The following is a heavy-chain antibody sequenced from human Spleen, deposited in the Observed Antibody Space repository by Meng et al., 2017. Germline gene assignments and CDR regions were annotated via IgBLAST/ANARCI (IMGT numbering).Heavy chain of an antibody. V-gene: IGHV3-74*01. J-gene: IGHJ4*02. Sequence: GESLKISCAGSGFTFTDHWMHWVRQGPGKGLVWVSRINPDGSNPTYADSVKGRFTIFRDNAKNSLYLQMNSLRAEDTAVYCCARGRQLRGGDFDYWGQGTLVTVSS. CDR1: GFTFTDHW. CDR3: ARGRQLRGGDFDY. CDR2: INPDGSNP. D-gene: IGHD3-10*01.